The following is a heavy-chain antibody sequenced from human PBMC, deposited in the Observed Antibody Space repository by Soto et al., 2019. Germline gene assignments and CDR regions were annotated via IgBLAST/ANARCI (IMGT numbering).Heavy chain of an antibody. Sequence: GASVKVSCKASGYTFTSYAMHWVRQAPGQRLEWMGWINAGNGNTKYSQKFQGRVTITRDTSASTAYMELSSLRSEDTAVYYCARARKDIVVVQAPMGPWGQGTLVTVSS. V-gene: IGHV1-3*01. J-gene: IGHJ5*02. CDR3: ARARKDIVVVQAPMGP. D-gene: IGHD2-2*01. CDR2: INAGNGNT. CDR1: GYTFTSYA.